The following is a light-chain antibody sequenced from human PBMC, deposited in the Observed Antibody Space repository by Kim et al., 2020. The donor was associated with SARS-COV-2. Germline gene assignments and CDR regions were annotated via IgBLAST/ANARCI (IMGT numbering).Light chain of an antibody. CDR1: QSVSSSY. CDR3: QQYVT. CDR2: GAS. J-gene: IGKJ2*01. V-gene: IGKV3-20*01. Sequence: GTLSLSPEERATLSVRASQSVSSSYLAWYQQKPGQAPRLLIYGASSRATGIPDRFSGSGSGTDFTLTISRLEPEDFAVYYCQQYVTFGQGTKLEI.